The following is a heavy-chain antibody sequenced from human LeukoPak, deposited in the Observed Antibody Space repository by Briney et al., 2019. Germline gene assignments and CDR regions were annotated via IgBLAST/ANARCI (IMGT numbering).Heavy chain of an antibody. D-gene: IGHD2-2*01. CDR1: GGTFSSYA. J-gene: IGHJ6*03. CDR2: IIPIFGTA. V-gene: IGHV1-69*05. Sequence: GASVKVSCKASGGTFSSYAISWVRQAPGQGLEWMGGIIPIFGTANYAQKFQGRVTITTDESTSTAYMELSSLRSEGTAVYYCARGDCSRTSCPYYYYYMDVWGKGTTVTVSS. CDR3: ARGDCSRTSCPYYYYYMDV.